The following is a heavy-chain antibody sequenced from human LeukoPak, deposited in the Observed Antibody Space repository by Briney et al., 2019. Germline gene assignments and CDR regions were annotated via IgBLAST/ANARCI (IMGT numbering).Heavy chain of an antibody. CDR1: GFTFSSYA. CDR3: ARGKWELHAFDI. CDR2: IWYDGSNK. V-gene: IGHV3-33*08. J-gene: IGHJ3*02. Sequence: GMSLRLSCAASGFTFSSYAMHWVRQAPGKGLEWVAVIWYDGSNKYYADSVKGRFTISRDNSKNTLYLQMNSLRAEDTAVYYCARGKWELHAFDIWGQGTMVTVSS. D-gene: IGHD1-26*01.